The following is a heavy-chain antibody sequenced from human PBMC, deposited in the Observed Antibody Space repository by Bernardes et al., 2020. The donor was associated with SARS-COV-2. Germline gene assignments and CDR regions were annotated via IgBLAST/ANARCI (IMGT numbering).Heavy chain of an antibody. CDR1: GFNFKSYD. D-gene: IGHD7-27*01. V-gene: IGHV3-23*01. J-gene: IGHJ4*02. CDR2: INDNGVGP. CDR3: GKDPNWGSGY. Sequence: GGPLRLSCVAFGFNFKSYDMIWVRRAPGKGLEFVESINDNGVGPVYGASVRGRFTVSRDNSKHTLYLQMNSLRADDTAIYYCGKDPNWGSGYWGPGTLVTVSS.